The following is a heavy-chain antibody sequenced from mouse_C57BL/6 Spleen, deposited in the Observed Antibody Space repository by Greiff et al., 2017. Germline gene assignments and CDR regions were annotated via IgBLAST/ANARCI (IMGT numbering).Heavy chain of an antibody. CDR3: ASITTVVAYWYFDV. Sequence: EVKLMESGGGLVKPGGSLKLSCAASGFTFSDYGMHWVRQAPEKGLEWVAYISSGSSTIYYADTVKGRFPISRDNAKNTLFLQMTSLRSEDTAMYYCASITTVVAYWYFDVWGTGTTVTVSS. V-gene: IGHV5-17*01. CDR2: ISSGSSTI. CDR1: GFTFSDYG. D-gene: IGHD1-1*01. J-gene: IGHJ1*03.